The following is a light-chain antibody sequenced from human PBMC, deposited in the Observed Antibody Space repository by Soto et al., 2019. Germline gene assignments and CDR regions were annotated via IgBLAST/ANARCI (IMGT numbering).Light chain of an antibody. CDR1: NSNIGTNS. Sequence: QSVLTQPPSASGTPGQRVTISCSGSNSNIGTNSMNWYQQLPGTAPKLLIHSNNQRPSGVPDRFSGSKSDTSASLAISGLQSEDEADYYCAAWDGSLNGWVFGGGTKVTVL. CDR2: SNN. V-gene: IGLV1-44*01. CDR3: AAWDGSLNGWV. J-gene: IGLJ3*02.